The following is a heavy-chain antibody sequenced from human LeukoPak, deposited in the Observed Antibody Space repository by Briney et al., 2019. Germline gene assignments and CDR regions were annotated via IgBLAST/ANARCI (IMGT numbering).Heavy chain of an antibody. Sequence: PGGSLRLSCAASGFTFSSYGMPWVRQAPGKGLEWVAVISYDGSNKYYADSVKGRFTISRDNSKNTLYLQMNSLRAEDTAVYYCAKGGLQLWSAFDYWGQGTLVTVSS. V-gene: IGHV3-30*18. D-gene: IGHD5-18*01. CDR1: GFTFSSYG. J-gene: IGHJ4*02. CDR3: AKGGLQLWSAFDY. CDR2: ISYDGSNK.